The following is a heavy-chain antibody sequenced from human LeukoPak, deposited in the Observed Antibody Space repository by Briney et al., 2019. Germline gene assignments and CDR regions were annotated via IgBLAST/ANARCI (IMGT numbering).Heavy chain of an antibody. CDR2: ISAYNGNT. CDR1: GYTFTSYG. CDR3: ARHYGGNSVTAGFQY. J-gene: IGHJ1*01. V-gene: IGHV1-18*01. Sequence: GASVKVSCKASGYTFTSYGISWVRQAPGQGLEWMGWISAYNGNTNYAQKLQGRVTMTTDTSTSTAYMELRSLRSDDTAVYYCARHYGGNSVTAGFQYWGQGTLVTVSS. D-gene: IGHD4-23*01.